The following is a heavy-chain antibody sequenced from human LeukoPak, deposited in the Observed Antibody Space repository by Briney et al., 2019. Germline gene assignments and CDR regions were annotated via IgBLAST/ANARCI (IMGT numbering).Heavy chain of an antibody. CDR2: FDHEEGET. CDR1: GYTLTELS. Sequence: GASVKVSCKVSGYTLTELSIHWARQAPGKGLEWMGSFDHEEGETIYAQKFQGRVTMTEDTSTDTAYMELTRLRSDDTAVYYCARSCSSTNCYPIWGDTFNIWGQGTMVTVSS. D-gene: IGHD2-2*01. V-gene: IGHV1-24*01. CDR3: ARSCSSTNCYPIWGDTFNI. J-gene: IGHJ3*02.